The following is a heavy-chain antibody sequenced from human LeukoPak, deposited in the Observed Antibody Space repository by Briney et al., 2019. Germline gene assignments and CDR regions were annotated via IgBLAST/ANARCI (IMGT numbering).Heavy chain of an antibody. Sequence: GGSLRLSCAASGFTFSSYAMNWVRQAPGEGLEWVSDISGSGGSTYYADSVKGRFTISRDNSKNTLYLQINSLRAEDTAVYYCAKDRVGGSENYWGQGTLVTVSS. CDR3: AKDRVGGSENY. J-gene: IGHJ4*02. V-gene: IGHV3-23*01. CDR1: GFTFSSYA. D-gene: IGHD1-26*01. CDR2: ISGSGGST.